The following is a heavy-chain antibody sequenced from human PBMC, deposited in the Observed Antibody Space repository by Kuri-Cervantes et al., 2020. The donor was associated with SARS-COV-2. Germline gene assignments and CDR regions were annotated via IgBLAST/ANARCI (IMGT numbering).Heavy chain of an antibody. D-gene: IGHD4-17*01. CDR3: ARLDGDPARFDP. CDR2: IYYSGST. CDR1: GGSISSYY. J-gene: IGHJ5*02. V-gene: IGHV4-39*01. Sequence: SETLSLTCTVSGGSISSYYWGWIRQPPGKGLEWIGSIYYSGSTYYNPSLKSRVTISVDTSKNQFSLKLSSVTAADTAVYYCARLDGDPARFDPWGQGTLVTVSS.